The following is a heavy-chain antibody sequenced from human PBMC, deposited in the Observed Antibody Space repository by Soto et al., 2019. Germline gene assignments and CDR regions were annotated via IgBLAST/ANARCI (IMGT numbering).Heavy chain of an antibody. D-gene: IGHD5-18*01. Sequence: QVQLVESGGGVVQPGRSLRLSCAASGFTFSSYAMHWVRQAPGKGLEWVAVISYDGSNKYYADSVKGQFTISRDNSKNTLYLQMNSLRAEDTAVYYCARDPQSYVDTAMVSDAFDIWGQGTMVTVSS. CDR3: ARDPQSYVDTAMVSDAFDI. CDR2: ISYDGSNK. V-gene: IGHV3-30-3*01. CDR1: GFTFSSYA. J-gene: IGHJ3*02.